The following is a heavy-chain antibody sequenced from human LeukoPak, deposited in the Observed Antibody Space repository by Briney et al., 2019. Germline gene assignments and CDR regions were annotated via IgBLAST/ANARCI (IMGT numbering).Heavy chain of an antibody. CDR2: ISGSGDST. CDR1: GFTFSSFA. J-gene: IGHJ4*02. V-gene: IGHV3-23*01. D-gene: IGHD3-16*02. CDR3: AKDAIGQYRPYYFDC. Sequence: GGSLRLSCAASGFTFSSFAMSWVRQAPGKGLEWVSSISGSGDSTYYADYVKGRFTVSRDNSKNTLNLQLNSLRAEDTAVYYCAKDAIGQYRPYYFDCWGQGTLVTVSS.